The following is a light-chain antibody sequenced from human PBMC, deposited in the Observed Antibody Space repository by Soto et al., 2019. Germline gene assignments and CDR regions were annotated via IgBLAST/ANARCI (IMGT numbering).Light chain of an antibody. CDR1: QSVSSSY. Sequence: EIVLTQSPGTLSLSPGERATLSCRASQSVSSSYLAWYQQKPGQAPRLLIYGASGRATGIPDRFSGSGSGTDVPLTISRLEPEDFAVYYCQQYGSSPPVTFGQGTRLEIQ. CDR3: QQYGSSPPVT. V-gene: IGKV3-20*01. J-gene: IGKJ5*01. CDR2: GAS.